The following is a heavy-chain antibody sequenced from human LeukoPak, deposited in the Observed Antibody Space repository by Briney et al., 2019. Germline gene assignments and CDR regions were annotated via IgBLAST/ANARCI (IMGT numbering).Heavy chain of an antibody. V-gene: IGHV4-4*07. Sequence: KPSETLSLTCSVSGGSISSYCWSWIRQPAGKGLEWIGRIYVSGTTNYNPSLKSRITMSLDTSKNQLSLRLSSVTAADTAVYYCARDEAYTGYIHYWGQGTLITVSS. D-gene: IGHD3-9*01. CDR2: IYVSGTT. CDR3: ARDEAYTGYIHY. J-gene: IGHJ4*02. CDR1: GGSISSYC.